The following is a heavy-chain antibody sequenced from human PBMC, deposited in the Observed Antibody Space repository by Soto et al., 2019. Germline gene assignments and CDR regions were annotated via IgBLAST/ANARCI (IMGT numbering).Heavy chain of an antibody. D-gene: IGHD3-16*01. CDR2: IYYKGLS. J-gene: IGHJ4*02. CDR3: ARVAGEISGQYYFGY. V-gene: IGHV4-30-4*01. Sequence: QVFLQESGPGLVKPSQTLTLTCTVTGGSVSSDAYYWRWIRQAPGKGMEWIGYIYYKGLSYYNPSLKSPITISLHTSKNQFSLGLSSVTAADTAVYYCARVAGEISGQYYFGYLCQGIQVKVSS. CDR1: GGSVSSDAYY.